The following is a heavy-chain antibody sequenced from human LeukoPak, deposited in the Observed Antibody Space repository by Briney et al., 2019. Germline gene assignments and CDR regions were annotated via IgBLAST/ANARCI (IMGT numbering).Heavy chain of an antibody. CDR2: IRYDGSNK. V-gene: IGHV3-30*02. CDR1: GFTFSSYG. CDR3: AKDKGATVNWFDP. Sequence: PGGSLRLSCAASGFTFSSYGMHWVRQAPGKGLEWVAFIRYDGSNKYYADSVKGRFTISRDNSKNRLYLQMNSLRAEDTAVYYCAKDKGATVNWFDPWGQGTLVTVSS. D-gene: IGHD1-26*01. J-gene: IGHJ5*02.